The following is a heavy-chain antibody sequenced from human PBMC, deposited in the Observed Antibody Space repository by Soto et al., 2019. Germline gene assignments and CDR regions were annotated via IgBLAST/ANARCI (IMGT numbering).Heavy chain of an antibody. J-gene: IGHJ5*02. CDR1: GYTFTRYG. D-gene: IGHD6-13*01. V-gene: IGHV1-18*01. Sequence: ASVKVSCKASGYTFTRYGISWVRQAPGQGLEWMGWISGYNGETIYAQKFQGRVTMTEDTSTDTAYMELSSLRSEDTAVYYCATARWGAAADNWFDPWGQGTLVTVSS. CDR2: ISGYNGET. CDR3: ATARWGAAADNWFDP.